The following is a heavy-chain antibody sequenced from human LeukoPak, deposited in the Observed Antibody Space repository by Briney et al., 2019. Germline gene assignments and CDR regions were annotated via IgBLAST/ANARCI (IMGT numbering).Heavy chain of an antibody. D-gene: IGHD1-26*01. CDR2: IYYSGST. V-gene: IGHV4-39*01. CDR1: GGSISSSSYY. Sequence: LETLSLTCTVSGGSISSSSYYWGWIRQPPGKGLEWIGSIYYSGSTYYNPSLKSRVTISVDTSKNQFSLKLSSVTAADTAVYYCARLSGELHSYYFDYWGQGTLVTVSS. CDR3: ARLSGELHSYYFDY. J-gene: IGHJ4*02.